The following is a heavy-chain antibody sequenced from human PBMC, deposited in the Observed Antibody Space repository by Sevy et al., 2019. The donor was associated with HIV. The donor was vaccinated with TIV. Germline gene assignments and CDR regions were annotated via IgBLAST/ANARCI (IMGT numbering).Heavy chain of an antibody. D-gene: IGHD2-15*01. CDR1: GFTFSSYA. CDR2: ISSSGRST. Sequence: GGSLRLSCAASGFTFSSYAMNWVRQAPGKGLEWVSSISSSGRSTYYAYSVEGRFTISRDNSENTLYLQMNSLRADDTAVYYCAKGYCSGGSCPRDYYYYGMDVWGQGTTVTVSS. CDR3: AKGYCSGGSCPRDYYYYGMDV. V-gene: IGHV3-23*01. J-gene: IGHJ6*02.